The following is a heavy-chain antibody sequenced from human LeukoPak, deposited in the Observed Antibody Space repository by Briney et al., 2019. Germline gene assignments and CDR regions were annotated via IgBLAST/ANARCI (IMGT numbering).Heavy chain of an antibody. Sequence: GGSLRLSCAASGFTLGSYAMSWVRQAPGKGLEWVSSISSSNTYIYYADSVKGRFTISRDNAKNSLYLQMNSLRAEDTALYYCARDVWFDPWGQGTLVTVSS. CDR1: GFTLGSYA. CDR3: ARDVWFDP. J-gene: IGHJ5*02. CDR2: ISSSNTYI. V-gene: IGHV3-21*01.